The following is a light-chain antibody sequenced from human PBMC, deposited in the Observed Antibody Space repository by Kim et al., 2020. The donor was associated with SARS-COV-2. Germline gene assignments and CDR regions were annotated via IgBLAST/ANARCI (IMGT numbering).Light chain of an antibody. V-gene: IGKV1-39*01. CDR3: QQSYNPPPT. J-gene: IGKJ1*01. Sequence: SVADRVTTPCRASQIISNYLNWYQQTPGKAPKLLIYAASSLQGGVPSRFTGSGSGTDFTLTISSLQPEDFATYYCQQSYNPPPTFGLGTKVDIK. CDR2: AAS. CDR1: QIISNY.